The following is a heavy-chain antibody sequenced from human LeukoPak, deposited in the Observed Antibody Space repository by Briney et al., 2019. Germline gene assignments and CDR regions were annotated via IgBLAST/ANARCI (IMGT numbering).Heavy chain of an antibody. J-gene: IGHJ3*02. V-gene: IGHV3-30*02. CDR3: AKDTNRAFDI. CDR1: GFTFSSYG. CDR2: IRYDGSNK. Sequence: GGSLRLSCAASGFTFSSYGMHWVRQAPGKGLEWVAFIRYDGSNKYYADSVKGRFTISRDNSRNTLYLQMNSLRAEDTAVYYCAKDTNRAFDIWGQGTMVTVFS. D-gene: IGHD2-8*01.